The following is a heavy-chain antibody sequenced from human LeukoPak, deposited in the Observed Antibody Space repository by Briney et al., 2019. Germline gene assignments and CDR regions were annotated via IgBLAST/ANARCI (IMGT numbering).Heavy chain of an antibody. D-gene: IGHD2-2*02. CDR3: ARGGYCSSPSCYTKPLDY. CDR2: IIPILGIA. J-gene: IGHJ4*02. CDR1: GGTFSSYT. Sequence: GASVKVSCKASGGTFSSYTISWVRQAPGQGLEWMGRIIPILGIANYAQKFQGRVTITADKSTSTAYMELSSLRSEDTAVYYCARGGYCSSPSCYTKPLDYWGQGTLVTVSS. V-gene: IGHV1-69*02.